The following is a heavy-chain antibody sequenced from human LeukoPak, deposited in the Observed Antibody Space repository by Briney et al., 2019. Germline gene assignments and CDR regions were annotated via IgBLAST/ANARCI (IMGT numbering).Heavy chain of an antibody. CDR1: GFTFSSYA. Sequence: PGGSLRLSCAASGFTFSSYAMSWVRQAPGRGLEWVSAISGSGGSTYYADSVKGRFTISRDNSKNTLYLQMNSLRAEDTAVYYCAKDQQLVGDYFDYWGQGTLVTVSS. CDR2: ISGSGGST. D-gene: IGHD6-13*01. CDR3: AKDQQLVGDYFDY. J-gene: IGHJ4*02. V-gene: IGHV3-23*01.